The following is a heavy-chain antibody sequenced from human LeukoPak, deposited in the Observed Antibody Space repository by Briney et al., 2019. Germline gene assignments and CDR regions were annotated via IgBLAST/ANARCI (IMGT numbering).Heavy chain of an antibody. CDR2: IYYSGST. CDR3: AREYRVAGAGGFDP. D-gene: IGHD6-19*01. J-gene: IGHJ5*02. Sequence: PSETLSLTCTVSGGSISSSSYYWDWIRQPPGKGLEWIGSIYYSGSTYYNPSLKSRVTISVDTSKNQFSLKLSSVTAADTAVYYCAREYRVAGAGGFDPWGQGTLVTVSS. CDR1: GGSISSSSYY. V-gene: IGHV4-39*07.